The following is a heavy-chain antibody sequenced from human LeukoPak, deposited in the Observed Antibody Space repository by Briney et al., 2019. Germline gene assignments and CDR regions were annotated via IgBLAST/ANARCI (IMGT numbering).Heavy chain of an antibody. CDR1: GGSISSYY. Sequence: PSETLSLTCTVSGGSISSYYWSWIRQPPGKGLEWIGYIYYSGSTNYNPSLKSRVTISVDTSKNQFSLKLSSVTAADTAVYYCARDRGSGWYNSVDYWGQGTLVTVSS. CDR3: ARDRGSGWYNSVDY. CDR2: IYYSGST. D-gene: IGHD6-19*01. V-gene: IGHV4-59*01. J-gene: IGHJ4*02.